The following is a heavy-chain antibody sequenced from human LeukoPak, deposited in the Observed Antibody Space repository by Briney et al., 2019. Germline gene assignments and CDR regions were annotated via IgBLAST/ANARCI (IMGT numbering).Heavy chain of an antibody. CDR2: LNIDGGTT. Sequence: GGSLRLSCAASGFTFSNYWMLWVRQAPGKGLVWVSRLNIDGGTTIYADSVKGRFTISRDNAKNTLYLQTNSLRAEDTAVYYCARDRGGDAFDIWGQGTMVTVYS. CDR1: GFTFSNYW. V-gene: IGHV3-74*01. J-gene: IGHJ3*02. CDR3: ARDRGGDAFDI.